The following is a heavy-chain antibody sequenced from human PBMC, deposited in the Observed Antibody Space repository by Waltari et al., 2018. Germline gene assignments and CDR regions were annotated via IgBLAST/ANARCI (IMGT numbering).Heavy chain of an antibody. V-gene: IGHV4-59*12. CDR2: ISGTSGST. D-gene: IGHD2-15*01. CDR1: GGSISGYY. CDR3: ARFPSTVAATEADY. J-gene: IGHJ4*02. Sequence: QVQLQESGPGLVKPSETLSLTCAVSGGSISGYYWSWIRQAPGKGLEWIGYISGTSGSTSYNPSLRSRVTISIDTSKNQFSLKLSSVTAPDTAVYYCARFPSTVAATEADYWGQGVLAPSPQ.